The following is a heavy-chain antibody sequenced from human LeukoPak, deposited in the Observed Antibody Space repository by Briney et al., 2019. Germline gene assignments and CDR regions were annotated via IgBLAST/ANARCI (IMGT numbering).Heavy chain of an antibody. V-gene: IGHV3-33*01. CDR2: IWFDGSIK. CDR1: GLTFSSYG. J-gene: IGHJ4*02. D-gene: IGHD6-13*01. Sequence: GGSLRLSCAASGLTFSSYGMHWVRQAPGKGLEWVAVIWFDGSIKYYADSVKGRFTISRDNSINTLYLQMNSLRAEDTAVYYCASAAGPFDNWGQGTLVTVSS. CDR3: ASAAGPFDN.